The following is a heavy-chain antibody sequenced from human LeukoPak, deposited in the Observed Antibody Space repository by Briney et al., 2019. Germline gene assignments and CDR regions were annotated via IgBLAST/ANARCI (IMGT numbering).Heavy chain of an antibody. CDR1: GYTLTELS. D-gene: IGHD2-8*01. J-gene: IGHJ5*02. CDR2: FDPEDGET. CDR3: ATARMMYAIRGWFDP. Sequence: ASVEVSCKVSGYTLTELSMHWVRQAPGKGLEWMGGFDPEDGETIYAQKFQGRVTMTEDTSTDTAYMELSSLRSEDTAVYYCATARMMYAIRGWFDPWGQGTLVTVSS. V-gene: IGHV1-24*01.